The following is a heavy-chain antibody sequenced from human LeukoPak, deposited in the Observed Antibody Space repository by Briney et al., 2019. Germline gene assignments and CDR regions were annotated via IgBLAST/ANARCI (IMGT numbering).Heavy chain of an antibody. V-gene: IGHV3-23*01. Sequence: GGSLRLSCAASGFTFDDYGMSWVRQAPGKGLEWVSAISGSGGSTYYADSVKGRFTISRDNSKNTLYLQMNSLRAEDTAVYYCAKEWLGAFDYWGQGTLVTVSS. D-gene: IGHD3-10*01. CDR2: ISGSGGST. CDR1: GFTFDDYG. CDR3: AKEWLGAFDY. J-gene: IGHJ4*02.